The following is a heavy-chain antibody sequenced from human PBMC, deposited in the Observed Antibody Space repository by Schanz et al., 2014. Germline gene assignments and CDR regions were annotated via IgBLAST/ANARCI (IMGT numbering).Heavy chain of an antibody. CDR2: IHDRGNT. Sequence: EVQLVESGGGLIQPGGSLKLACAASGFSVTSHSMNWVRQAPGKGLEWVSVIHDRGNTYSADSVKGRFTIARDTSENTVYLQMNSLRAEDTAVYYWARDPPGPPGYGMDVWGQGTTVTVSS. V-gene: IGHV3-53*01. CDR3: ARDPPGPPGYGMDV. CDR1: GFSVTSHS. J-gene: IGHJ6*02.